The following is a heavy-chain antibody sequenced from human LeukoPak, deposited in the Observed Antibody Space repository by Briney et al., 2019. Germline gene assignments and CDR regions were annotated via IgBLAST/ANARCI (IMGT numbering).Heavy chain of an antibody. CDR1: GFTFSNFA. J-gene: IGHJ6*02. D-gene: IGHD3-16*01. CDR2: ISYDGDNE. Sequence: GGSLRLSCAASGFTFSNFAMHWVRQAPGKGLEWVAVISYDGDNEYYADSVKGQFTISRDNSKDRLYLQMNSLRPEDTAMYYCARVRGGRSWYYYGMDVWGRGITVTVSS. V-gene: IGHV3-30-3*01. CDR3: ARVRGGRSWYYYGMDV.